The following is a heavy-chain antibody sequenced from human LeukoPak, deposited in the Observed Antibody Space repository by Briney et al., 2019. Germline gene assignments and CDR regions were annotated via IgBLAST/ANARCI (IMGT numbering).Heavy chain of an antibody. Sequence: GRSLRLSCAASGFVFSSFGMHWVRQTPGEGLEWVSGISYDGDDKYYVDSVKGRFTISRDNSKNTLDLQMSSLRAEDTAMYFCAKDLYAGAGSLGDYWGQGTLVTVSS. CDR3: AKDLYAGAGSLGDY. D-gene: IGHD2-8*01. CDR1: GFVFSSFG. CDR2: ISYDGDDK. J-gene: IGHJ4*02. V-gene: IGHV3-30*18.